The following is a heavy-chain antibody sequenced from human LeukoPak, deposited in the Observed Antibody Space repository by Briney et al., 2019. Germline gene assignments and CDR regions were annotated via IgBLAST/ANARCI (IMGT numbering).Heavy chain of an antibody. CDR2: INPCSGDT. CDR3: AREGRGSGHWAGFDF. V-gene: IGHV1-2*02. Sequence: ASVKVSCKTSGYTFSDHYVQWLRQAPGQGLEWMGWINPCSGDTSSARKFQGRVTMTKDTSITTAYLELTGLTSDDTAIYYCAREGRGSGHWAGFDFWGPGALVTVSS. CDR1: GYTFSDHY. D-gene: IGHD7-27*01. J-gene: IGHJ4*02.